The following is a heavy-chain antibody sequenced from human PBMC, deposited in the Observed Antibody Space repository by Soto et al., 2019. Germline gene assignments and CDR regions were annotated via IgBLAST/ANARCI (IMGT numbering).Heavy chain of an antibody. V-gene: IGHV5-10-1*01. D-gene: IGHD1-26*01. Sequence: GESLKISCQTSDEIFNTYWITWVRQMPGRGLEWVGRIDPSDSYTTYNPSLKGHVILSVDKSMNTAYVQWTSLRASDTAMYFCGRDFGSGHADVWGQGTLVTVSS. J-gene: IGHJ1*01. CDR2: IDPSDSYT. CDR1: DEIFNTYW. CDR3: GRDFGSGHADV.